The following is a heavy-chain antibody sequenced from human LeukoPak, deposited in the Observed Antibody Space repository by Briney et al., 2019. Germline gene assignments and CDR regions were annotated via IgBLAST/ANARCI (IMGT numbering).Heavy chain of an antibody. V-gene: IGHV4-39*07. CDR2: INHRGST. D-gene: IGHD6-19*01. J-gene: IGHJ4*02. Sequence: PSETLSLTCTVSGGSISSSSYYWGWIRQPPGKGLEWIGEINHRGSTNYNPSLKSRVSISVDTSKNQFSLKLSSVTAADTAVYYCARPENKGAGGWVAYWGQGTLVTVSS. CDR3: ARPENKGAGGWVAY. CDR1: GGSISSSSYY.